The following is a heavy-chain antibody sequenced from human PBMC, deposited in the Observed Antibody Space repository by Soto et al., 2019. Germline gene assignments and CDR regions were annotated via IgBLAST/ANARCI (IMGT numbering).Heavy chain of an antibody. CDR1: EYTFSAYY. CDR2: INPESGST. D-gene: IGHD2-15*01. CDR3: ARTPRAQMIVLEAATRFDY. V-gene: IGHV1-2*02. J-gene: IGHJ4*02. Sequence: QGQLVQSGAEVKKPGASVKVSCKASEYTFSAYYLEWVRQAPGQGLEWMGWINPESGSTNYAQNFQGRVTLTTDTSTSTAYMELRSLTSDDTAIYYCARTPRAQMIVLEAATRFDYWGQGTLVTVSS.